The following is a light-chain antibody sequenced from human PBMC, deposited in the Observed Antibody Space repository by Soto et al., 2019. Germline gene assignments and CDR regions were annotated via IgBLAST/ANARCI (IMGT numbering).Light chain of an antibody. CDR1: QTISSW. CDR2: KAS. V-gene: IGKV1-5*03. Sequence: DIQMTQSPSTLSGSVGDRVTITCRASQTISSWLAWYQQKPGKAPKLLIYKASTLKSGVPSRFSGSGSGTEFTLTISSLQPDDFAVYYCQQYGSSNTFGQGTKLEIK. CDR3: QQYGSSNT. J-gene: IGKJ2*01.